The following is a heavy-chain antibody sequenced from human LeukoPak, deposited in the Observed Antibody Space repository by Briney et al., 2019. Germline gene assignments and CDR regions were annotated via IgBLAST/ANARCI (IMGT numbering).Heavy chain of an antibody. CDR3: ARDRSYDILTGQESDY. CDR1: GYTFTSYG. D-gene: IGHD3-9*01. Sequence: GASVKVSCKASGYTFTSYGISWVRQAPGQGLEWMGWISAYNGNTNYAQKLQGRVTMTTDTSTSTAYMELRSLRSDDTAVYYCARDRSYDILTGQESDYWGQGTLVTVSS. CDR2: ISAYNGNT. J-gene: IGHJ4*02. V-gene: IGHV1-18*01.